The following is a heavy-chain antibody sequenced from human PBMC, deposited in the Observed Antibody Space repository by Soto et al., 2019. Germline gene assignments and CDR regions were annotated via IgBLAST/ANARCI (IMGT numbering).Heavy chain of an antibody. D-gene: IGHD2-15*01. J-gene: IGHJ5*02. CDR2: LSSDSTHI. CDR3: VRGGGGGQFDL. Sequence: PGGSLRLSCSASGFAFERYTLNWVRQAPGKGLEWLSSLSSDSTHIYDAASVRGRFTIARDNAKMSLFLQMNSLRDEDTAIYYCVRGGGGGQFDLWGQGTVVTVSS. CDR1: GFAFERYT. V-gene: IGHV3-21*01.